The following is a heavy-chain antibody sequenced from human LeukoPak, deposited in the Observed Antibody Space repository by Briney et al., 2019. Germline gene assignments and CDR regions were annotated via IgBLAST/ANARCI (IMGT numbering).Heavy chain of an antibody. D-gene: IGHD1-7*01. CDR3: AKDSNPDSGNTFYFDY. V-gene: IGHV3-23*01. CDR2: MIGSGGTT. J-gene: IGHJ4*02. CDR1: GFTLSIYV. Sequence: PGGSLRLSRAASGFTLSIYVISWVRQAPGKGLELVSTMIGSGGTTFYADSVKRRFTVSRDNSHNTLYVQMNSLRAEDTAVYYCAKDSNPDSGNTFYFDYWGQGTLVTVSS.